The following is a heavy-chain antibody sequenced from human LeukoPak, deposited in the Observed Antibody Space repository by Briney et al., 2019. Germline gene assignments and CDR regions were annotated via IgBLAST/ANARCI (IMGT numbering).Heavy chain of an antibody. J-gene: IGHJ4*02. D-gene: IGHD3-22*01. V-gene: IGHV1-69*05. CDR2: IIPIFGTA. CDR1: GGTFSSYA. Sequence: ASVRVSCRASGGTFSSYAISWVRQAPGQGLEWMGRIIPIFGTANYAQKFPGRVTITTDESTSTAYMELSSLRSEDTAVYYCARDLYYYDSSGYYSEYFDYWGQGTLVTVSS. CDR3: ARDLYYYDSSGYYSEYFDY.